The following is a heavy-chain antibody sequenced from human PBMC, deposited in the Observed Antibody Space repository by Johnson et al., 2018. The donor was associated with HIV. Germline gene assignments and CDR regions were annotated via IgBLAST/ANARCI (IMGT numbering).Heavy chain of an antibody. D-gene: IGHD5-18*01. J-gene: IGHJ3*02. V-gene: IGHV3-7*03. CDR2: IKQDGSEK. Sequence: VQLVESGGGVIRPGGSLRLSCAASGLTVSGNYMSWGQAPGKGLEWVANIKQDGSEKYYVDSVKGRFTISRDNSKNTLYLQMNSLRAEDTAVYYCARGLIIQLWLQAAFDIWGQGTMVTVSS. CDR1: GLTVSGNY. CDR3: ARGLIIQLWLQAAFDI.